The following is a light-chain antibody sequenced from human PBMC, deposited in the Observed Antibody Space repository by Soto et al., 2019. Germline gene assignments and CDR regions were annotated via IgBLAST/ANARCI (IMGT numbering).Light chain of an antibody. CDR2: DAS. V-gene: IGKV3D-11*02. CDR1: QTVSNY. CDR3: QQRMNCHLI. Sequence: EIVLTQSPASLSLSPGERATLSCRASQTVSNYLLWYQQKPGQAPRLLIYDASNRATGIPARFSGSGSETDFSLTISSLVPEDVAVYYCQQRMNCHLIFGHATRLEIK. J-gene: IGKJ5*01.